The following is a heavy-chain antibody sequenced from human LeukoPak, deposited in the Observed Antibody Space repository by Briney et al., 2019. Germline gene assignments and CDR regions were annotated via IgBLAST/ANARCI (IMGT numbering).Heavy chain of an antibody. D-gene: IGHD5-12*01. V-gene: IGHV1-24*01. CDR2: FDPEDGEA. J-gene: IGHJ3*02. Sequence: WASVTVSCKVSRYTLTELSMHWVRQAPGKGLEWMGGFDPEDGEAIYAQKFQGRVTMTEDTSTDTAYMELSSLRSEDTAVYYCATYSGYALHDAFDIWGQGTMVTVSS. CDR1: RYTLTELS. CDR3: ATYSGYALHDAFDI.